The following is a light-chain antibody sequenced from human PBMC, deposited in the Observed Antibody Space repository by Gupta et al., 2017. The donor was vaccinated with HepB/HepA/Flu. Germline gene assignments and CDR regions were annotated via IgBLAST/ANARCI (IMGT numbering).Light chain of an antibody. CDR1: QSMRSW. J-gene: IGKJ1*01. Sequence: DIQLTQSPSTLSASVGYRVTITCRASQSMRSWLAWYQQKPGKAPNLLIYKASSLQSGVPSRFSGSGSGTEFTLTISSLEPDDFATYYCQQENSYPWTFGQGTKVEIK. CDR2: KAS. V-gene: IGKV1-5*03. CDR3: QQENSYPWT.